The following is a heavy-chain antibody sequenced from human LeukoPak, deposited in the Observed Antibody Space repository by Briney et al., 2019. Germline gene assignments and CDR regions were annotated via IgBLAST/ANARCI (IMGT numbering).Heavy chain of an antibody. D-gene: IGHD2-2*01. CDR1: GFTFSSYW. Sequence: QPGGSLRLSCAASGFTFSSYWMSWVRQAPGKGLEWVANIKQDGSEKYYVDSVKGRFTISRDNAKNSLYLQMNSLRAEDTAVYYCAPQFVVVPAATRGGAAVEVYWGQGTLVTVSS. J-gene: IGHJ4*02. CDR2: IKQDGSEK. CDR3: APQFVVVPAATRGGAAVEVY. V-gene: IGHV3-7*01.